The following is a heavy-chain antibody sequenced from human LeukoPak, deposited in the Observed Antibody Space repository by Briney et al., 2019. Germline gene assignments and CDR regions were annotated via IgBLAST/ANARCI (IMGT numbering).Heavy chain of an antibody. CDR1: GGSISSYY. V-gene: IGHV4-4*07. CDR2: IYTSGNT. CDR3: AREETSGWTFDY. Sequence: SETLSLTCTVSGGSISSYYWSWIRQPAGKGLEWIGRIYTSGNTNYNSSLKSRVTISVDRSKNQFSLKLNSVTAADTAVYYCAREETSGWTFDYWGQGTLVTVSS. D-gene: IGHD6-19*01. J-gene: IGHJ4*02.